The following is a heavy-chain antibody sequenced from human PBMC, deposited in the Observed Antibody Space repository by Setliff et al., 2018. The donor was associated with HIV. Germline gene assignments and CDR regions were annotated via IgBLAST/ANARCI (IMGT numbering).Heavy chain of an antibody. CDR1: GYTFTDYY. J-gene: IGHJ4*02. CDR2: INPSGGSA. CDR3: ARDPDHDGTGYCSGGSCYFDY. Sequence: ASVKVPCKASGYTFTDYYMHWVRQAPGQGLEWMGMINPSGGSASYAQKFQGRVTITADKSTSTAYMELSSLRSEDTAVYYCARDPDHDGTGYCSGGSCYFDYWGQGTLVTVSS. D-gene: IGHD2-15*01. V-gene: IGHV1-46*01.